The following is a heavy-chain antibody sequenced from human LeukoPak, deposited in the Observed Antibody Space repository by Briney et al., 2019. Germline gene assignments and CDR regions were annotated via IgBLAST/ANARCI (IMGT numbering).Heavy chain of an antibody. V-gene: IGHV1-3*01. CDR3: AKETTVIVVARSFFDY. CDR2: INPGNGNT. Sequence: ASVKVSCKASGYTFTNYGIHWLRQAPGQRPDWLGWINPGNGNTRYSQTFQGRVTFTRDTSATTAYMELSNLRSEDTAMYYCAKETTVIVVARSFFDYWGPGTLVTASS. J-gene: IGHJ4*02. D-gene: IGHD2-15*01. CDR1: GYTFTNYG.